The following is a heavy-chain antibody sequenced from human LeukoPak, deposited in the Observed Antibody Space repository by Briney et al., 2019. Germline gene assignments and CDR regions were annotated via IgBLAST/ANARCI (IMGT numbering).Heavy chain of an antibody. D-gene: IGHD3-3*01. V-gene: IGHV3-30-3*01. CDR1: GFTFSSYA. J-gene: IGHJ6*02. CDR3: ARDRYYDFLSGYPYYYYYGMDV. Sequence: GGSLRLSCAASGFTFSSYAMHWVRQAPGKGLEWVAVISYDGSNKYYADSVKGRFTISRDNSKNTLYLQMNSLRAEDTAVYYCARDRYYDFLSGYPYYYYYGMDVWGQGTTVTVSS. CDR2: ISYDGSNK.